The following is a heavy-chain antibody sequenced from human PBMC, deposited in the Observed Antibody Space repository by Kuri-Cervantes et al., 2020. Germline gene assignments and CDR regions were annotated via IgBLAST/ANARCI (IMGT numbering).Heavy chain of an antibody. CDR1: GFTFSSYD. V-gene: IGHV3-13*01. CDR3: AKDKDYYGSGAIDY. Sequence: GESLKISCVASGFTFSSYDMHWVRQATGKGLEWVSAIGTAGDTYYPGSVKGRFTISRDNSKNTLYLQMNSLRAEDTAVYYCAKDKDYYGSGAIDYWGQGTLVTVSS. J-gene: IGHJ4*02. D-gene: IGHD3-10*01. CDR2: IGTAGDT.